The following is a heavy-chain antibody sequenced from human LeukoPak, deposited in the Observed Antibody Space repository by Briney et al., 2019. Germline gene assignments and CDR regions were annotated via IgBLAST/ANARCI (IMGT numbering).Heavy chain of an antibody. CDR2: INSDGSST. CDR1: GFTFSSYW. CDR3: ARGLELGYDFWSGYYPAYYYYYMDV. D-gene: IGHD3-3*01. V-gene: IGHV3-74*01. J-gene: IGHJ6*03. Sequence: GGSLRLSCAASGFTFSSYWMHWVRQAPGKGLVWVSRINSDGSSTSYADSVKGRFTISRDNSKNTLYLQMGSLRAEDMAVYYCARGLELGYDFWSGYYPAYYYYYMDVWGKGTTVTVSS.